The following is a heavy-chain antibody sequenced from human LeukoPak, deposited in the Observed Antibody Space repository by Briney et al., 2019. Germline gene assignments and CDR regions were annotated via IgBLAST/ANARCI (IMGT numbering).Heavy chain of an antibody. CDR2: IWYDGSNK. D-gene: IGHD3-22*01. CDR1: GFTFSSYG. Sequence: GRSLRLSCAASGFTFSSYGMHWVRQAPGKGLEWVAVIWYDGSNKYYADSVKGRFTISRDNSKNTLYLQMNSLRAEDTAVYYCARDHPDDSSGFDYWGQGTLVTVSS. J-gene: IGHJ4*02. V-gene: IGHV3-33*01. CDR3: ARDHPDDSSGFDY.